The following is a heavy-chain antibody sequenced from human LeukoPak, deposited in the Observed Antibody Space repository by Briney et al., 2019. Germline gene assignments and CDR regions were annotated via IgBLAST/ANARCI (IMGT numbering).Heavy chain of an antibody. Sequence: SETLSLTCTVSGRSISSYYWSWIRQPPGKGLEWIRYISYSGSTNFNPSLKSRVTISVDTSKNQFSLKLSSVTAADTAVYYCAREGTAGTNLNWFDPWGQGTLVTVSS. CDR1: GRSISSYY. J-gene: IGHJ5*02. CDR2: ISYSGST. CDR3: AREGTAGTNLNWFDP. V-gene: IGHV4-59*01. D-gene: IGHD1-1*01.